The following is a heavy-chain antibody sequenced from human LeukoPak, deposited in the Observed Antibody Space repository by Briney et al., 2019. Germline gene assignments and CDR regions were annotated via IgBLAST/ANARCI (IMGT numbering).Heavy chain of an antibody. V-gene: IGHV3-30-3*01. J-gene: IGHJ4*02. CDR3: ARADRAGGYDY. D-gene: IGHD3-16*01. Sequence: GGSLRLSCTASGFSFGSYWMHWVRQAPGKGLEWVAVISYDGSNKYYADSVKGRFTISRDNSKNTLYLQMNSLRAEDTAVYYCARADRAGGYDYWGQGTLVTVSS. CDR1: GFSFGSYW. CDR2: ISYDGSNK.